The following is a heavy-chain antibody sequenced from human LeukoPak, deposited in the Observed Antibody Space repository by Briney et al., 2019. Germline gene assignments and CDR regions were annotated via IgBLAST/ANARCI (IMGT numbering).Heavy chain of an antibody. D-gene: IGHD4-17*01. J-gene: IGHJ4*02. V-gene: IGHV4-39*07. CDR2: IYYSGST. Sequence: SETLSLTCTVSGGSISSSSYYWGWIRQPPGKGLEWIGSIYYSGSTYYNPSLKSRVTISVDTSKNQFSLKLSSVTAADTAVYYCAGNFDYGDYRYYFDYWGQGTLVTVSS. CDR1: GGSISSSSYY. CDR3: AGNFDYGDYRYYFDY.